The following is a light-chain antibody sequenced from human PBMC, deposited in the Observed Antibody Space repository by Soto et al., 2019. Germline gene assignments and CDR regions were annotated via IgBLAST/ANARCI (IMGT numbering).Light chain of an antibody. J-gene: IGLJ1*01. CDR3: GSWDSSLSAYV. CDR1: SSNIGGNS. CDR2: DDN. Sequence: QSVLTQPPSVSAAPGQKVTISCSGSSSNIGGNSVSWYQQLPGTAPKLLIYDDNKRPSGIPDRFSGSKSGTSATLGITGFQTGDEADYHCGSWDSSLSAYVFGNGTKV. V-gene: IGLV1-51*01.